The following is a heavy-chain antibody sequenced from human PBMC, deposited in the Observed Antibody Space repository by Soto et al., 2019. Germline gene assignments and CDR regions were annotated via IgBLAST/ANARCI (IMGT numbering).Heavy chain of an antibody. CDR2: MQPSTGRT. V-gene: IGHV1-8*01. CDR1: GYSFTSLD. Sequence: ASVKVSCKASGYSFTSLDINWVRQTAGQGLEWMGRMQPSTGRTGYAQKFQGRVTMTRDTSINTAYMELTTLTSDDTAFYYCARGVGAGVDYWGQGTLVTVSS. D-gene: IGHD1-26*01. J-gene: IGHJ4*02. CDR3: ARGVGAGVDY.